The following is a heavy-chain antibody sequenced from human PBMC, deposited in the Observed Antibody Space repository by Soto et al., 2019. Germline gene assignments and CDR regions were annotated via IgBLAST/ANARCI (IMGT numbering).Heavy chain of an antibody. Sequence: QVQLVQSGAEVKKPGSSVKVSCKASGGTFSSYAISWVRQAPGQGLEWMGGIIPILGTANYAQKLQGRVTITADKSTSTAYMELSSLRSEDTAVYYCARGRGYYGSGSYPSDYYYYYGMDVWGQGTTVTVS. CDR2: IIPILGTA. CDR3: ARGRGYYGSGSYPSDYYYYYGMDV. CDR1: GGTFSSYA. V-gene: IGHV1-69*06. D-gene: IGHD3-10*01. J-gene: IGHJ6*02.